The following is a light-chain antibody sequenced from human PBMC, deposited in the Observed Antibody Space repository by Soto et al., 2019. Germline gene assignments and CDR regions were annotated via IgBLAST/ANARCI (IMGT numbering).Light chain of an antibody. V-gene: IGKV1-12*01. J-gene: IGKJ1*01. CDR3: QQANYFPWT. CDR2: TAS. CDR1: QDVRSW. Sequence: DILVTQSPSSVYASVGDRITITCRASQDVRSWLAWYQQKPGKAPQLLISTASTLESGVPSRFRGSGSGTEFTLTISSLQPEDFATYYCQQANYFPWTFGQGTTV.